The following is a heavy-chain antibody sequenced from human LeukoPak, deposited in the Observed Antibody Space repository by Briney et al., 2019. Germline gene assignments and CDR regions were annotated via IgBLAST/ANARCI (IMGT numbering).Heavy chain of an antibody. CDR1: GCPLSRYY. V-gene: IGHV4-4*07. Sequence: PSDPLSLPCTVLGCPLSRYYLSRIPQPPGKGLEGTGPIYSSGDTNHNPSLKSPVTLSIHTSENQFSLKLASVTAADTAVYYCAREASGTRRYYYYYMDLWGKGTTVNV. J-gene: IGHJ6*03. CDR2: IYSSGDT. D-gene: IGHD6-13*01. CDR3: AREASGTRRYYYYYMDL.